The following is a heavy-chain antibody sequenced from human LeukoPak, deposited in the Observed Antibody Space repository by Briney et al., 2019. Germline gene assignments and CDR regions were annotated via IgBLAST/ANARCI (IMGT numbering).Heavy chain of an antibody. CDR2: IYPSDSDT. CDR3: ARHLFSLVAATEGAFDV. CDR1: AYSFTTYW. D-gene: IGHD5-12*01. V-gene: IGHV5-51*01. J-gene: IGHJ3*01. Sequence: GESLKISCKGSAYSFTTYWIGWVRQMPGKGLEWMGIIYPSDSDTRYSPSFQGQVTILVDKSTSTAYLQWSSLKASDTAMYYCARHLFSLVAATEGAFDVWGQGTRVTVSS.